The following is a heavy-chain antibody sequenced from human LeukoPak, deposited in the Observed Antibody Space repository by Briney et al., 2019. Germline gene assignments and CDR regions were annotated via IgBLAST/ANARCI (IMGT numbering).Heavy chain of an antibody. CDR3: ARAVAVAGTDWYFDL. CDR1: GFTFSTYS. V-gene: IGHV3-21*01. Sequence: GGSLRLSCAASGFTFSTYSMNWVRQAPGKGLEWDSSVSSSGAYIYLADSLKGRFTISRDNAKNSLYLQMNSLRAEDTAVYYCARAVAVAGTDWYFDLWGRGTLVTVSS. J-gene: IGHJ2*01. CDR2: VSSSGAYI. D-gene: IGHD6-19*01.